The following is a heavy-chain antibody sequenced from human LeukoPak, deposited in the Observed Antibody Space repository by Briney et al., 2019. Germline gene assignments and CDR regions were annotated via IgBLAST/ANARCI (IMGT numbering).Heavy chain of an antibody. D-gene: IGHD6-13*01. Sequence: SVKVSCKASGGTFSSYAISWVRQAPGQGLEWMGGIIPIFGTANYAQKSQGRVTITADESTSTAYMELSSLRSEDTAVYYCARDRLIAAAGPRSWYFDLWGRGTLVTVSS. CDR3: ARDRLIAAAGPRSWYFDL. V-gene: IGHV1-69*13. J-gene: IGHJ2*01. CDR1: GGTFSSYA. CDR2: IIPIFGTA.